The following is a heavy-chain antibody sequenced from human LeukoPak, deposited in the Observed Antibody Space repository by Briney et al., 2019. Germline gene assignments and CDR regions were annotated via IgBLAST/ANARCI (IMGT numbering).Heavy chain of an antibody. D-gene: IGHD1-26*01. V-gene: IGHV4-39*01. CDR3: ARLSGSYFGWFDP. CDR1: GGSISSSSYY. Sequence: SETLSLTCTVSGGSISSSSYYWGWIRQPPGKGLEWIGSIYYSGSTYYNPSLKSRVTISVDTSKNQFPLKLSSVTAADTAVYYCARLSGSYFGWFDPWGQGTLVTVSS. CDR2: IYYSGST. J-gene: IGHJ5*02.